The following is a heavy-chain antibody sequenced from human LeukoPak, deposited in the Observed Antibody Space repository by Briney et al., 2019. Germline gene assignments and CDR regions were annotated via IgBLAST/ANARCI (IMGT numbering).Heavy chain of an antibody. CDR3: ARETYYYDSSGGYFDY. Sequence: PSETLSLTCTVPGGSISSYYWSWIRQAPGKGLEWIGYIYYSGSTNYNPSLKSRVTISVDTSKNQFSLKLRSVTAADTALYYCARETYYYDSSGGYFDYWGQGTLVTVSS. V-gene: IGHV4-59*01. J-gene: IGHJ4*02. D-gene: IGHD3-22*01. CDR1: GGSISSYY. CDR2: IYYSGST.